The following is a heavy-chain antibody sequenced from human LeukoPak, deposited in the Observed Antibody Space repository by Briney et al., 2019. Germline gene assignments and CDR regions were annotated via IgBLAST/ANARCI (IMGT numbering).Heavy chain of an antibody. Sequence: SETLSLTCTVSGGSISSSSYYWGWIRQPPGKGLEWIGSIYYSGSTYYNPSLKSRVTISVDTSKNQFSLKLSSVTAADTAVYYCARGSFIGYSFDYWGQGTLVTVSS. CDR3: ARGSFIGYSFDY. V-gene: IGHV4-39*01. D-gene: IGHD2-2*03. CDR1: GGSISSSSYY. CDR2: IYYSGST. J-gene: IGHJ4*02.